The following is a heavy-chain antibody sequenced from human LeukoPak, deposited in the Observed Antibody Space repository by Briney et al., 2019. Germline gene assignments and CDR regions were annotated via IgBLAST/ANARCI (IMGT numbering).Heavy chain of an antibody. D-gene: IGHD6-13*01. Sequence: SGTLSLTCAVSGASISSTNWWTWVRQPPGKGLGWIGEIYHSGSTNYNPSLKSRVTISVDKSNNQFSLKLSSVTSADTAVYYCARDVGYSSTINYNWFDPWGQGTLVTVSS. J-gene: IGHJ5*02. CDR2: IYHSGST. V-gene: IGHV4-4*02. CDR1: GASISSTNW. CDR3: ARDVGYSSTINYNWFDP.